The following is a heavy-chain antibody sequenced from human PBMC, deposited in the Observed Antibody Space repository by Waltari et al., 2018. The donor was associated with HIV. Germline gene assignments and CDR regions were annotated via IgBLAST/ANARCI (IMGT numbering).Heavy chain of an antibody. J-gene: IGHJ6*02. CDR1: GGTFSSYA. Sequence: QVQLVQSGAEVKKPGSSVKVSCKASGGTFSSYAISWVRQAPGQGLEWMGGMNPVCGTANYAQKVQGRVTITADESTSTAYMERSSLRSEDTAVYYCATKYCSSTSCYLYYYGMDVWGQGTTVTVSS. D-gene: IGHD2-2*01. CDR3: ATKYCSSTSCYLYYYGMDV. CDR2: MNPVCGTA. V-gene: IGHV1-69*01.